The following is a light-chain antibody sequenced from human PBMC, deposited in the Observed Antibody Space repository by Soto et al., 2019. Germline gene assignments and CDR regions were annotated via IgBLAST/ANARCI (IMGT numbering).Light chain of an antibody. Sequence: EMVVTQSPATLSVSPGERATLSCRASQDVSSNLAWYQQKPGQAPSLLIYGASTRATGTPARFSGSGSGTECPITISSLQSEDYAVYFCQQYIRWPLTFGGGTKVEI. CDR3: QQYIRWPLT. J-gene: IGKJ4*01. CDR1: QDVSSN. V-gene: IGKV3-15*01. CDR2: GAS.